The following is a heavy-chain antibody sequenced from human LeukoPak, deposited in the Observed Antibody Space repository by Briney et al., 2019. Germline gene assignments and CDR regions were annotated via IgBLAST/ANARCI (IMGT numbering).Heavy chain of an antibody. CDR1: GGSISSSNW. CDR3: ARVGSLLAFDI. CDR2: IYHSGST. D-gene: IGHD1-26*01. J-gene: IGHJ3*02. V-gene: IGHV4-4*02. Sequence: PSGTLSLTCAVSGGSISSSNWWSWVRQPPGKGLEWIGEIYHSGSTNYNPSLKSRVTISVDTSKNQFSLQLNSVTPVDTAVYYCARVGSLLAFDIWGQGTMVTVSS.